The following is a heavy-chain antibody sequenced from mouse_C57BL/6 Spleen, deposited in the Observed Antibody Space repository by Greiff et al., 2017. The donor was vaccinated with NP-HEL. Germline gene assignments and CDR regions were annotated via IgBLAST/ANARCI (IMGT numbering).Heavy chain of an antibody. CDR1: GFTFSSYA. D-gene: IGHD2-2*01. V-gene: IGHV5-4*01. J-gene: IGHJ4*01. CDR2: ISDGGSYT. Sequence: DVHLVESGGGLVKPGGSLKLSCAASGFTFSSYAMSWVRQTPEKRLEWVATISDGGSYTYYPDNVKGRFTISRDNAKNNLYLQMSHLKSEDTAMYYCAREYGYDDYAMDYWGQGTSVTVSS. CDR3: AREYGYDDYAMDY.